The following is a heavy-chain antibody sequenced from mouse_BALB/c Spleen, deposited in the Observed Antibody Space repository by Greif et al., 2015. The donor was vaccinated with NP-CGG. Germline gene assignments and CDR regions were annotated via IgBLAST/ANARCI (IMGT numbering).Heavy chain of an antibody. CDR1: GYTFSSYW. J-gene: IGHJ3*01. CDR3: ARGGVLRRGSWFAY. CDR2: ILPGSGST. V-gene: IGHV1-9*01. Sequence: QVQLQQSGAELMKPGASVKISCKATGYTFSSYWIEWVKQRPGHGLEWIGEILPGSGSTNYNEKFKGKATFTADTSSNTAYMQLSSLTSEDSAVYYCARGGVLRRGSWFAYWGQGTLVTVSA. D-gene: IGHD2-12*01.